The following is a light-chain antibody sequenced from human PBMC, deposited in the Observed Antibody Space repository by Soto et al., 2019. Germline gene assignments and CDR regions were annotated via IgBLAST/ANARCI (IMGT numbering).Light chain of an antibody. J-gene: IGKJ1*01. CDR1: QSVDSN. V-gene: IGKV3-15*01. CDR2: GAS. CDR3: QQYKHWPRT. Sequence: EVVMTQSPATLSVSPGERVTLSCRASQSVDSNLVWYQQKPGQAPRLLIYGASTRATGIPGRFSGSGFGTESTLAISSLQYEDFAVYYCQQYKHWPRTFGQGTKVEIK.